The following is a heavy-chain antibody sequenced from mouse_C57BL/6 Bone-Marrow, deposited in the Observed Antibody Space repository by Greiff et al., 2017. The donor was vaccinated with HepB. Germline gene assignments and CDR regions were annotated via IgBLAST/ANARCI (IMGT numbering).Heavy chain of an antibody. Sequence: EVQLVESGGGLVQPKGSLKLSCAASGFSFNTYAMNWVRQAPGKGLEWVARIRSKSNNYATYYADSVKDRFTISRDDSESMLYLQMNNLKTEDTAMYYGVRSGHYQEDYAMDYWGQGTSVTVSS. CDR2: IRSKSNNYAT. CDR1: GFSFNTYA. CDR3: VRSGHYQEDYAMDY. J-gene: IGHJ4*01. D-gene: IGHD1-2*01. V-gene: IGHV10-1*01.